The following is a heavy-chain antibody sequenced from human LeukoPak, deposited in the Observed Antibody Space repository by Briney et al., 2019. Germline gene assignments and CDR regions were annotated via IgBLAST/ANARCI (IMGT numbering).Heavy chain of an antibody. CDR2: ISSSSSYI. CDR3: ARERGVVPAAMFYY. CDR1: GFTFSSYS. J-gene: IGHJ4*02. Sequence: GGSLRLSCAASGFTFSSYSMNWVRQAPGKGLEWVSSISSSSSYIYYADSVKGRFTISRDNAKNSLYLQMSSLRAEDTAVYYCARERGVVPAAMFYYWGQGTLVTVSS. V-gene: IGHV3-21*01. D-gene: IGHD2-2*01.